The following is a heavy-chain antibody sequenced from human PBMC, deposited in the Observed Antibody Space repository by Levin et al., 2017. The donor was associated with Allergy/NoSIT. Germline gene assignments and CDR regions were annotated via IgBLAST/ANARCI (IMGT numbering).Heavy chain of an antibody. CDR2: ISRYNGDT. J-gene: IGHJ3*01. Sequence: ASVKVSCKASGFSFSNFGLTWGRQAPGQGLEWMGWISRYNGDTKYAQKLQGRVTMTTDTSTSTAYIELRSLRSDDTAIYYCAREMGDTAADTFDVWGQGTMVTVSS. V-gene: IGHV1-18*01. CDR1: GFSFSNFG. D-gene: IGHD5-18*01. CDR3: AREMGDTAADTFDV.